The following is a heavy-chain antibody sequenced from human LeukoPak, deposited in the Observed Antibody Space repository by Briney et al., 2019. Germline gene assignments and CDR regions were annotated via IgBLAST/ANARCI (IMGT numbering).Heavy chain of an antibody. CDR1: GGSFSGYY. J-gene: IGHJ4*02. CDR2: INHSGST. D-gene: IGHD4-17*01. Sequence: SETLSLTCAVYGGSFSGYYWSWIRQPPGKGLEWIGEINHSGSTNYNPSLRSRVSISVDKSTNHISLEVTSVTAADTAVYNCVRQRDAGDYLGYFDYWDQGTLVTVSS. V-gene: IGHV4-34*01. CDR3: VRQRDAGDYLGYFDY.